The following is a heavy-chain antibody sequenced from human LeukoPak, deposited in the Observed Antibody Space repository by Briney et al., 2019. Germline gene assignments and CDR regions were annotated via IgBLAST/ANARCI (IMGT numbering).Heavy chain of an antibody. CDR2: IYYIGST. J-gene: IGHJ3*01. CDR3: AHFRGGAFDF. Sequence: PSETLSLTCTVSGGSISSSSFYWGWIRQPPGKGLEWIGSIYYIGSTYYNPSLKSRVTISVDTSKNEFSLRLSSVTAADTAVYYCAHFRGGAFDFWGRGTMVTVSS. V-gene: IGHV4-39*01. D-gene: IGHD3-16*01. CDR1: GGSISSSSFY.